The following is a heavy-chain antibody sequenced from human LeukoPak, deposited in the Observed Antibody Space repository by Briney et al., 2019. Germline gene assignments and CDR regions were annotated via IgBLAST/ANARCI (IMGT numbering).Heavy chain of an antibody. CDR3: ARSLGQRYGSGSPELYCMDV. V-gene: IGHV1-69*13. D-gene: IGHD3-10*01. CDR2: IIPIFGTA. CDR1: GGTFSSYA. Sequence: SVKVSCKASGGTFSSYAISWVRQAPGQGLEWMGGIIPIFGTANYAQKFQGRVTITADESTSTAYMELSSLRSEDTAVYYCARSLGQRYGSGSPELYCMDVWGKGTTVTISS. J-gene: IGHJ6*03.